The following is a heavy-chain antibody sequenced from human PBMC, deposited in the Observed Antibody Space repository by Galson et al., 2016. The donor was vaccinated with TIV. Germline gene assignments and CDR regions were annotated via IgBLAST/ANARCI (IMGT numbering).Heavy chain of an antibody. J-gene: IGHJ4*02. D-gene: IGHD3-16*02. V-gene: IGHV3-30*01. CDR1: GFTFSSNA. CDR2: ISRDGSSY. Sequence: SLRLSCAASGFTFSSNAMHWVRQAPGKGLEWLTVISRDGSSYYYADSVKGRLTISRDNSKNALYLQMNSLIPDDTAVYYCARATAGEISFLVDYWGQGTLVTVSS. CDR3: ARATAGEISFLVDY.